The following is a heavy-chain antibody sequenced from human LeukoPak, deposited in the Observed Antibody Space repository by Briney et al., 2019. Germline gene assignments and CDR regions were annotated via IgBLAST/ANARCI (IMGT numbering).Heavy chain of an antibody. Sequence: SETLSLTCAVSGGSISSGSYYWSWIRQPAGKGLEWIGRIYTSGSTNYNPSLKSRVTISVDTSKNQFSLKLSSATAADTAVYYCARVPRYEVRGVIRSMWGQGTLVTVSS. CDR3: ARVPRYEVRGVIRSM. CDR2: IYTSGST. J-gene: IGHJ4*02. D-gene: IGHD3-10*01. V-gene: IGHV4-61*02. CDR1: GGSISSGSYY.